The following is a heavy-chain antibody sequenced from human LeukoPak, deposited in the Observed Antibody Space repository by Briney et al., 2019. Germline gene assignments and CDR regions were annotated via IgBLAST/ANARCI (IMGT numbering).Heavy chain of an antibody. D-gene: IGHD3-10*01. CDR2: INPGDSDT. J-gene: IGHJ4*02. CDR3: ARHGDYGPGYSLDN. CDR1: GYTFTSFW. Sequence: GESLKISCKGSGYTFTSFWIGWVRQMPGKGLEWMGIINPGDSDTRYSPSSQGQVTISADKSISTTYLQWSSLKASDTAIYYCARHGDYGPGYSLDNWGPGTLVTVSS. V-gene: IGHV5-51*01.